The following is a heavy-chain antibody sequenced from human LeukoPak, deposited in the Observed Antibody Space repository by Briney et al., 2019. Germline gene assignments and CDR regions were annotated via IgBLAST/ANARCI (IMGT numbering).Heavy chain of an antibody. D-gene: IGHD3-22*01. CDR2: ISDTGATI. CDR3: ATFYDSSGRDY. Sequence: GGSLRLSCAASGFTFNSYEMNWVRQAPGKGLEWVSYISDTGATIYYADSAKGRFTVSRDNAKNSLYLQMNSLRAEDTAIYYCATFYDSSGRDYWGQGTLVTVSS. J-gene: IGHJ4*02. V-gene: IGHV3-48*03. CDR1: GFTFNSYE.